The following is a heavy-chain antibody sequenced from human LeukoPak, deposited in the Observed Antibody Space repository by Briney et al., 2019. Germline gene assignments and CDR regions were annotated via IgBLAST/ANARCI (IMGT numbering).Heavy chain of an antibody. Sequence: ASVKVSCKASGYTFTNNFMHWVRQAPGQGLEWMGIINPSGDNTWYAQKFQGRVTMTRDMATSTDYMEVSSLRSEDTAVYYCARDEVPSTIFGVVISNCFDYWGQGTLVTVSS. CDR3: ARDEVPSTIFGVVISNCFDY. J-gene: IGHJ4*02. V-gene: IGHV1-46*01. D-gene: IGHD3-3*01. CDR1: GYTFTNNF. CDR2: INPSGDNT.